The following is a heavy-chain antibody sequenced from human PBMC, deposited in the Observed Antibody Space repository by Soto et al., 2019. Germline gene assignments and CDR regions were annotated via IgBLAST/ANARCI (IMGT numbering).Heavy chain of an antibody. CDR2: IIPIFGTA. CDR3: ARDRRHYYDSSGPDAFDI. D-gene: IGHD3-22*01. Sequence: SVKVSCKASGGTFSSYAISWVPQAPGQGLEWMGGIIPIFGTANYAQKFQGRVTITADESTSTAYMELSSLRSEDTAVYYCARDRRHYYDSSGPDAFDIWGQGTMVTVSS. CDR1: GGTFSSYA. V-gene: IGHV1-69*13. J-gene: IGHJ3*02.